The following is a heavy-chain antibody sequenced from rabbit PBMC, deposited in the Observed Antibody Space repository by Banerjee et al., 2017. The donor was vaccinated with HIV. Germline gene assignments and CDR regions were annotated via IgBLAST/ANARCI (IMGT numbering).Heavy chain of an antibody. V-gene: IGHV1S45*01. D-gene: IGHD1-1*01. CDR3: ARASSSAVYISPYFTL. CDR2: IYTGSSGST. J-gene: IGHJ4*01. CDR1: GIDFSSYYR. Sequence: QQQLEESGGGLVKPGGTLTLTCKASGIDFSSYYRMCWVRQAPGKGLEWIACIYTGSSGSTYYASWAKGRFTISETSSTTVTLQMTSLTAADTATYFCARASSSAVYISPYFTLWGPGTLVTVS.